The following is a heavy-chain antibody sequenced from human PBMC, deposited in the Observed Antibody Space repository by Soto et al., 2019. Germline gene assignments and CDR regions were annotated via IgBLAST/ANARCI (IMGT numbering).Heavy chain of an antibody. Sequence: QVQLVESGGGVVQPGRSLRLSCAASGFTFSSYGMHWVRQAPGKGLEWVAVISYDGSNKYYADSVKGRFTISRDNSKNTLYLQMNSLRAEDTAVYYCAKSVVVPAAIDYWGQGTLVTDSS. CDR2: ISYDGSNK. J-gene: IGHJ4*02. CDR3: AKSVVVPAAIDY. CDR1: GFTFSSYG. V-gene: IGHV3-30*18. D-gene: IGHD2-2*02.